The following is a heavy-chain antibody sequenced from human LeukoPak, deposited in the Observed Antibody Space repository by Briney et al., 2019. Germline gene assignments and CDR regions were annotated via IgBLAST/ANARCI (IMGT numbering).Heavy chain of an antibody. V-gene: IGHV4-34*01. CDR2: INHSGST. Sequence: SETLPLTCAVYGGSFSGYYWSWIRQPPGKGLEWIGEINHSGSTNYNPSLKSRVTISVDTSKNRFSLKLSSVTAADTAVYYCARGQRYCTNGVCLYYYYYYMDVWGKGTTVTVSS. CDR1: GGSFSGYY. D-gene: IGHD2-8*01. J-gene: IGHJ6*03. CDR3: ARGQRYCTNGVCLYYYYYYMDV.